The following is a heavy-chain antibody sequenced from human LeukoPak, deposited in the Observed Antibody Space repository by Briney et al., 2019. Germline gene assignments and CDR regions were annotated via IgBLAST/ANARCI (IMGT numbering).Heavy chain of an antibody. J-gene: IGHJ3*02. Sequence: GGSLRLSCAASGFSYTSFWTSWVRQAPGKGLECVALIYNDGRTYYADSVKGRCAISRDNSKNTLYLQVNSLRVEDTAIYYCARGLFLSGYLDAFDMWGQGTVVSVSS. CDR1: GFSYTSFW. V-gene: IGHV3-53*01. CDR3: ARGLFLSGYLDAFDM. CDR2: IYNDGRT. D-gene: IGHD3-3*01.